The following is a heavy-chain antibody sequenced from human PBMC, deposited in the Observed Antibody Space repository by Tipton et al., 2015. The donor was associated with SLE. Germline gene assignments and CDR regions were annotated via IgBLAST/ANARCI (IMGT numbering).Heavy chain of an antibody. J-gene: IGHJ6*02. D-gene: IGHD6-13*01. V-gene: IGHV3-30-3*01. CDR1: GFIFSSYA. CDR3: ARVLLARHEQLVRDYYYYGMDV. CDR2: ISYDGSNK. Sequence: SLRLSCAASGFIFSSYAMHWVRQAPGKGLEWVAVISYDGSNKYYADSVKGRFTISRDNSKNTLYLQMNSLRAEDTAVYYCARVLLARHEQLVRDYYYYGMDVWGQGTTVTVSS.